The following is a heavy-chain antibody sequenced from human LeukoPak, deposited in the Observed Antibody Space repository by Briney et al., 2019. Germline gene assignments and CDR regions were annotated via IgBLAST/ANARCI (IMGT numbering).Heavy chain of an antibody. D-gene: IGHD2-2*01. CDR1: GYTFTSYG. Sequence: ASVKVSCKASGYTFTSYGISWVRQAPGQGLEWMGWISAYNGNTNYAQKLQGRVTMTTDTSTSTAYMELRSLRSDDTAVYYCARDHCSSTSCYLVHNKFKLNWFDPWGQRTLVTVSS. CDR2: ISAYNGNT. J-gene: IGHJ5*02. CDR3: ARDHCSSTSCYLVHNKFKLNWFDP. V-gene: IGHV1-18*01.